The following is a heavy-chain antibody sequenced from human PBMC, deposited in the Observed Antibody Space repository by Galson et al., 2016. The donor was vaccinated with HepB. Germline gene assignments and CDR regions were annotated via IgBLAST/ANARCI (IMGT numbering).Heavy chain of an antibody. CDR3: ARDQVVSMAGINYYFYYGMDG. D-gene: IGHD6-19*01. J-gene: IGHJ6*02. Sequence: SLRLSCAASGFSFSDYYMTWIRQAPGKGLEWVAVISHEGKNRYYPGSVKGRFTISRDNSRNTLFLQMNSLRIEDTAVYYCARDQVVSMAGINYYFYYGMDGWGQGTTVTVSS. CDR1: GFSFSDYY. V-gene: IGHV3-30*04. CDR2: ISHEGKNR.